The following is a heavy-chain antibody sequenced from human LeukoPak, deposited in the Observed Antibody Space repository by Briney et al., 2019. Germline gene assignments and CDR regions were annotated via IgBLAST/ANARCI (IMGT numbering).Heavy chain of an antibody. Sequence: PGGSLRLSCAASGFTFSSYAMSWVRQAPGKGLEWVSDISGSGISTYYADSVKGRFTISRDNSKNTLYLQMNSLRAEDTAVDYCAKDQWSFSYFDYWGQGTLVTVSS. V-gene: IGHV3-23*01. J-gene: IGHJ4*02. D-gene: IGHD1-26*01. CDR3: AKDQWSFSYFDY. CDR2: ISGSGIST. CDR1: GFTFSSYA.